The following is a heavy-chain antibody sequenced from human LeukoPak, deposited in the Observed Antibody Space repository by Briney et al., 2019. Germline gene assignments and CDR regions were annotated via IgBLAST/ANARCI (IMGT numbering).Heavy chain of an antibody. V-gene: IGHV3-48*01. J-gene: IGHJ4*02. Sequence: GGSLRLSCAASGFTFSSYSMNWVRQAPGKGLEWVSHITSSSNIYYADSVKGRFTISRDNAKNSLYLQMNSLRAEDTAVYYCAKVAKYYYGSETYYFFEHWGQGTPVTASS. CDR1: GFTFSSYS. D-gene: IGHD3-10*01. CDR2: ITSSSNI. CDR3: AKVAKYYYGSETYYFFEH.